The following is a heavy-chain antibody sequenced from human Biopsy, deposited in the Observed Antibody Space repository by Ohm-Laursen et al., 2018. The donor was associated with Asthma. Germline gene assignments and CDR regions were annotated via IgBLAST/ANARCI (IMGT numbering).Heavy chain of an antibody. J-gene: IGHJ4*02. V-gene: IGHV3-23*01. D-gene: IGHD6-13*01. CDR2: ISGNSGIT. Sequence: SLRLSCTASGFTFRAHAMSWVRPAPGKGLEWVSPISGNSGITYYADSVKGRFTISRDNSQNTLYLHMDSLSAEDTAVYYCSKDRSGTWYGFDYWGQGTLVTVSS. CDR3: SKDRSGTWYGFDY. CDR1: GFTFRAHA.